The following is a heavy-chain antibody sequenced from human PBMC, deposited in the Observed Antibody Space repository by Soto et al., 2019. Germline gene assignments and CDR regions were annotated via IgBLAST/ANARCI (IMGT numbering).Heavy chain of an antibody. Sequence: QVQLQESGPGLVKPSQTLSLTCTVSGGSISSGDYYWSWIRQPPGKGLEWIGYIYYRGFTYYNPSLNRRLTRSVDTSKNPFSLKLSSVIAADTAVYYCARSDNYVPFDHWGQGTLVTVSS. CDR1: GGSISSGDYY. D-gene: IGHD4-4*01. CDR2: IYYRGFT. V-gene: IGHV4-30-4*01. J-gene: IGHJ4*02. CDR3: ARSDNYVPFDH.